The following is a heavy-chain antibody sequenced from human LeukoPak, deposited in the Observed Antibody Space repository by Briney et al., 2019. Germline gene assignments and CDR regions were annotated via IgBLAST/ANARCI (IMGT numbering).Heavy chain of an antibody. Sequence: SETLSLTCAVYGGSFSGYYRSWIRQPPGKGLEWIGEINHSGSTNYNPSLKSRVTISVDTSKNQFSLKLSSGTAADTAVYYCARATGSSSDFDYWGQGTLVTVSS. V-gene: IGHV4-34*01. CDR3: ARATGSSSDFDY. D-gene: IGHD3-22*01. CDR2: INHSGST. J-gene: IGHJ4*02. CDR1: GGSFSGYY.